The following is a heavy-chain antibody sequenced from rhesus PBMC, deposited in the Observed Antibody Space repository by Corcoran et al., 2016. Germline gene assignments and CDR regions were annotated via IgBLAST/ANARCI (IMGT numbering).Heavy chain of an antibody. Sequence: QVQLQESGPGLVKPSETLSLTCTVSGGSISGYYYWSWIRQPPGKGLEWIGGIFGNRASTKYNPSLKSRDTISKDTSKNQFSLKLSSVTAADTAVYYCARLGWEPRTWGQGVLVTVSS. CDR1: GGSISGYYY. J-gene: IGHJ4*01. CDR2: IFGNRAST. CDR3: ARLGWEPRT. V-gene: IGHV4-143*01. D-gene: IGHD1-44*01.